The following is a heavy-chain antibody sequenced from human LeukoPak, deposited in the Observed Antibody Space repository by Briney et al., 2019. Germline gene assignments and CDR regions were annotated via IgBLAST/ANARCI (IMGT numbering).Heavy chain of an antibody. CDR2: INPSGGST. V-gene: IGHV1-46*01. CDR3: ALYYDSSGYPMGYFDY. D-gene: IGHD3-22*01. J-gene: IGHJ4*02. Sequence: ASVKVSCKASGYTFTSYYIHWVRQAPGQGLEWMGIINPSGGSTSYAQKFQGRVTMTRDTSTSTVYMELSSLRSEDTAVYYCALYYDSSGYPMGYFDYWGQGTLVTVSS. CDR1: GYTFTSYY.